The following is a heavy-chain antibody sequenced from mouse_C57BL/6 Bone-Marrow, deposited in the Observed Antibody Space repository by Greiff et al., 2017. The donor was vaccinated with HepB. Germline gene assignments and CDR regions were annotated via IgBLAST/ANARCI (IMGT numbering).Heavy chain of an antibody. D-gene: IGHD1-1*01. CDR3: ARKDYYYGSPFYAMDY. CDR2: ILPGSGST. V-gene: IGHV1-9*01. CDR1: GYTFTGYW. Sequence: VQRVESGAELMKPGASVKLSCKATGYTFTGYWIEWVKQRPGHGLEWIGEILPGSGSTNYNEKFKGKATFTADTSSNTAYMQLSSLTTEDSAIYYCARKDYYYGSPFYAMDYWGQGTSVTVSS. J-gene: IGHJ4*01.